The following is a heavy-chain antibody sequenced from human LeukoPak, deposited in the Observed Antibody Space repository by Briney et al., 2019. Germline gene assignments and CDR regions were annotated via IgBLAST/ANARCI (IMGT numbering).Heavy chain of an antibody. CDR1: GFTFSSYA. CDR2: TSGSGGST. CDR3: AKLKSYYYGSGTPGYFDY. J-gene: IGHJ4*02. V-gene: IGHV3-23*01. Sequence: GGSPRLSCAASGFTFSSYAMSWVRQAPGKGLEWVSATSGSGGSTYYADSVKGRFTISRDNSKNTLYLQMNSLRAEDTAVYYCAKLKSYYYGSGTPGYFDYWDQGTLVTVSS. D-gene: IGHD3-10*01.